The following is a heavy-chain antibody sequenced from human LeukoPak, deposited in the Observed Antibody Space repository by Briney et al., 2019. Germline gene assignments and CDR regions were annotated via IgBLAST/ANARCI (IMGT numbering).Heavy chain of an antibody. Sequence: GGSLRLSCAASGFTFSSYAMHWVRQAPGKGLEYVSTISDNGGSTFYANSVKGRFTISRDNSKNTLCLQMGSLRPEDMAVYYCARALIAARPDSLFDYWGQGTLVTVSS. CDR3: ARALIAARPDSLFDY. J-gene: IGHJ4*02. CDR1: GFTFSSYA. D-gene: IGHD6-6*01. V-gene: IGHV3-64*01. CDR2: ISDNGGST.